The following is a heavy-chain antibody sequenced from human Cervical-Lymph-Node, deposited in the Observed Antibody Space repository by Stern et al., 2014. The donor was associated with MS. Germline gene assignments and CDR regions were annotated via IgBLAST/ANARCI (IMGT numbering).Heavy chain of an antibody. J-gene: IGHJ5*02. CDR3: ARSRDGHNHGYS. V-gene: IGHV3-30*19. Sequence: VQLLESGGGVVQPGRSLRLSWAAAGFTFSNHGMHWVRQAPGKGLEWVAVIFYDATDGCYAASVRGRFTISRDNSKNTLYLQMNSLRAEDTAVYYCARSRDGHNHGYSWGQGTLVTVSS. CDR2: IFYDATDG. D-gene: IGHD5-24*01. CDR1: GFTFSNHG.